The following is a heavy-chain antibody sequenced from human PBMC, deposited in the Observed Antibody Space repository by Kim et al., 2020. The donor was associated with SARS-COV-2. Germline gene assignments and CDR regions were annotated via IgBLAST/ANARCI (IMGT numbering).Heavy chain of an antibody. CDR2: ISWNSGSI. J-gene: IGHJ3*02. CDR1: GFTFDDYA. V-gene: IGHV3-9*01. D-gene: IGHD3-22*01. Sequence: GGSLRLSGAASGFTFDDYAMHWVRQAPGKGLEWVSGISWNSGSIGYADSVKGRFTISRDNAKNSLYLQMNSLRAEDTALYYCSKDMGDTYYYDSSGYGWDGAFDIWGQGTMVTVSS. CDR3: SKDMGDTYYYDSSGYGWDGAFDI.